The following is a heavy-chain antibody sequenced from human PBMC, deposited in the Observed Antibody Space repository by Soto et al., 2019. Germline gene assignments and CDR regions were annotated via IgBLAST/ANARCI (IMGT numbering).Heavy chain of an antibody. Sequence: ASVKVSCKASGYTFTSYGISWVRQAPGQGLEWMGWISAYNGNTNYAQKLQGRVTMTTDTSTSTAYMELRSLRSDDTAVYYCARVLIRGTEDSSGYYYYTYFDYWGQGTLVTVSS. CDR3: ARVLIRGTEDSSGYYYYTYFDY. CDR1: GYTFTSYG. V-gene: IGHV1-18*01. D-gene: IGHD3-22*01. CDR2: ISAYNGNT. J-gene: IGHJ4*02.